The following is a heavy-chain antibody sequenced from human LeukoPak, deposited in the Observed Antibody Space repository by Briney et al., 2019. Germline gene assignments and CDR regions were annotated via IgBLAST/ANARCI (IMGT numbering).Heavy chain of an antibody. Sequence: GGSLRLSCAASGFTFSTYWMSWVRQAPGKGLEWVANIKQDGSEKYYLDSVKGRFTISNDNAKNSLYPQMNSLRAEDTAVYFCTREAAAGIDYWGQGTMVTASS. V-gene: IGHV3-7*01. J-gene: IGHJ4*02. D-gene: IGHD6-13*01. CDR3: TREAAAGIDY. CDR1: GFTFSTYW. CDR2: IKQDGSEK.